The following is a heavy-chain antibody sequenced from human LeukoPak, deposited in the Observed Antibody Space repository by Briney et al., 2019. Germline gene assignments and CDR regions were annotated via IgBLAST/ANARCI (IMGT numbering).Heavy chain of an antibody. J-gene: IGHJ4*02. V-gene: IGHV3-23*01. CDR2: ISGSGGST. CDR1: GSTFSSYA. D-gene: IGHD2-2*01. Sequence: PGGSLRLSCAASGSTFSSYAMSWVRQAPGKGLEWVSAISGSGGSTYYADSVKGRFTISRDNSKNTLYLQMNSLRAEDTAVYYCAKIFDEVVPAAMDYWGQGTLVTVSS. CDR3: AKIFDEVVPAAMDY.